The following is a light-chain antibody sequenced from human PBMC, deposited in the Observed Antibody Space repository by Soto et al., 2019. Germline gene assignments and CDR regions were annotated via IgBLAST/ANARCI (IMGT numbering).Light chain of an antibody. V-gene: IGKV1-33*01. J-gene: IGKJ3*01. CDR3: QHYNNLPPFT. CDR1: QDIRTS. Sequence: DLQMTQSPSSLSASVGARVSITCQASQDIRTSLSWFQHKPGRAPKLLIYGASYLETGVPSRFRGSGSGTDFTFTITSLQPEYIATYYCQHYNNLPPFTFGPGTIVDIK. CDR2: GAS.